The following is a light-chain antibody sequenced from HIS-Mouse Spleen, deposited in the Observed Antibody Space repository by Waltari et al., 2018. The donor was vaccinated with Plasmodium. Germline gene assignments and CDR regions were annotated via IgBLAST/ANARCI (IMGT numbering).Light chain of an antibody. CDR3: QVWDSSTVV. J-gene: IGLJ2*01. CDR2: RDS. CDR1: NLGSKN. Sequence: SYELTQPLSVSVALGQTARIPCGGNNLGSKNVHWYQQKPGPAPVLVIYRDSNRPSGIPERFSGSNSGNTATLTISRAQAGDEADYYCQVWDSSTVVFGGGTKLTVL. V-gene: IGLV3-9*01.